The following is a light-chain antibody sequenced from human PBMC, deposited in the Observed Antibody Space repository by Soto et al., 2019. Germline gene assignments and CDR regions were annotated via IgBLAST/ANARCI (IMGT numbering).Light chain of an antibody. V-gene: IGKV3-20*01. J-gene: IGKJ3*01. CDR3: QQYGSSLFT. CDR1: QSVSSSY. CDR2: GAS. Sequence: EIVLTQSPGTLSLSPGERATLSCRASQSVSSSYLAWYQQKPGQAPRLLIYGASSRATGIPDRFSGSGSGTGFALTISRVEPEDFAVYYCQQYGSSLFTFGPGTKVDIK.